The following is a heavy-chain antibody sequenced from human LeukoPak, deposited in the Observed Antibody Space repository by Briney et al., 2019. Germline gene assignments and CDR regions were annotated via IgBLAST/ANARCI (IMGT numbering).Heavy chain of an antibody. D-gene: IGHD3-22*01. Sequence: PGGSLRLSCAASGFTFSSYSINWVRHAPGKGLEWVSYISSSSSTIYYADSVKGRFTISRDNGKNSLYLQMNSLRDEDTAVYYCARVRSSGYPYFDYWGQGTLVTVSS. CDR3: ARVRSSGYPYFDY. CDR1: GFTFSSYS. V-gene: IGHV3-48*02. CDR2: ISSSSSTI. J-gene: IGHJ4*02.